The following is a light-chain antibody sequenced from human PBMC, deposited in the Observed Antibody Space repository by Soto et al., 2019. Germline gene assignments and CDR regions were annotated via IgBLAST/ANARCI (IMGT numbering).Light chain of an antibody. V-gene: IGLV1-47*02. CDR2: SNN. Sequence: QSALTQPPSASGTPGQRVTISCSGSSSNIGSNYIYWYHQLPGTAPKLLIYSNNQRPSGVPDRFSGSKSGTSASLAISGLRSEDEADYYCAAWDDSLSGYVFGTGTKVTVL. CDR1: SSNIGSNY. J-gene: IGLJ1*01. CDR3: AAWDDSLSGYV.